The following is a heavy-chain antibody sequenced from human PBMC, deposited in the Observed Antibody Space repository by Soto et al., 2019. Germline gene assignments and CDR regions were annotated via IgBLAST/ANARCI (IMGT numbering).Heavy chain of an antibody. V-gene: IGHV3-23*01. D-gene: IGHD5-18*01. Sequence: EVQLLESGGGLVQPGGSLRLSCAASGFTFSTYAMTWVRQAPGKGLERISSITASDGSAYYADSVKGRFTISRDNPMNTLYLQMNSLRGEDTAVYYCARGGYSYGHWGQGTLVTVSS. CDR1: GFTFSTYA. CDR2: ITASDGSA. CDR3: ARGGYSYGH. J-gene: IGHJ4*02.